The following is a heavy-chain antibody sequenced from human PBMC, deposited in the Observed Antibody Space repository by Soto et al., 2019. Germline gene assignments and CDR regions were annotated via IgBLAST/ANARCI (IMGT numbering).Heavy chain of an antibody. CDR3: ARGATSQESFYYYYGMDV. CDR1: GYSFTSYW. J-gene: IGHJ6*02. Sequence: PGESLKISCKGSGYSFTSYWIGWVRQMPGKGLEWMGIIYPGDSDTRYSPSFQGQVTISADKSISTAYLQWSSLKASDTAMYYCARGATSQESFYYYYGMDVWGQGTTVTVSS. D-gene: IGHD5-12*01. CDR2: IYPGDSDT. V-gene: IGHV5-51*01.